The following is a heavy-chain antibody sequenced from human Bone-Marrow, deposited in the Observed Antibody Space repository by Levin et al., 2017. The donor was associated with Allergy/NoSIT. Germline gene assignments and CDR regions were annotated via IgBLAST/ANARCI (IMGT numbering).Heavy chain of an antibody. CDR1: GGSFSSYA. J-gene: IGHJ4*02. D-gene: IGHD3-10*01. Sequence: SVKVSCKASGGSFSSYAIVWVRQAPGRGLEWMGRIIPILRGANYAQKFQGRLTITADESTTTAYMELNSLTFEDTAVYYCARAGGSGSYAYWGQGTLVTVSS. V-gene: IGHV1-69*11. CDR3: ARAGGSGSYAY. CDR2: IIPILRGA.